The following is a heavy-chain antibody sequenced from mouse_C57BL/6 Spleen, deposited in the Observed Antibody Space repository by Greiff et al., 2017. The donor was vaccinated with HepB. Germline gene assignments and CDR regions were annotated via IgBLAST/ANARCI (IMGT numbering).Heavy chain of an antibody. V-gene: IGHV5-4*03. CDR1: GFTFSSYA. CDR3: AGCLYYGSSHWYFDV. J-gene: IGHJ1*03. CDR2: ISDGGSYT. D-gene: IGHD1-1*01. Sequence: EVKLVESGGGLVKPGGSLKLSCAASGFTFSSYAMSWVRQTPEKRLEWVATISDGGSYTYYPDNVKGRFTISRDNAKNNLYLQMSHLKSEDTAMYYCAGCLYYGSSHWYFDVWGTGTTVTVSS.